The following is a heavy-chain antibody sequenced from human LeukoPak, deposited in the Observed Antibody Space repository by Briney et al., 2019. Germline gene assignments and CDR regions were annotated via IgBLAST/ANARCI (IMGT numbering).Heavy chain of an antibody. V-gene: IGHV3-21*01. CDR1: GFTFSSYS. CDR3: ARAGTSYCSGGSCYSSYGMDV. Sequence: GGSLRLSCAASGFTFSSYSMNWVRQAPGKGLEWVSSISSSSSYIYYADSVKGRFTISRDNAKNSLYLQMNSLRAEDTAVYYCARAGTSYCSGGSCYSSYGMDVWGQGTTVTVSS. CDR2: ISSSSSYI. D-gene: IGHD2-15*01. J-gene: IGHJ6*02.